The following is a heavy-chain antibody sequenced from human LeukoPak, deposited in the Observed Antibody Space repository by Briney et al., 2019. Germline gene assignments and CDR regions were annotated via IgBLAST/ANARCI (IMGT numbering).Heavy chain of an antibody. CDR2: ISGSGGST. D-gene: IGHD6-13*01. J-gene: IGHJ6*02. V-gene: IGHV3-23*01. CDR1: GFTFSSYA. Sequence: GGSLRLSCAASGFTFSSYAMSWVRQAPGKGLEWASAISGSGGSTYYADSVKGRFTISRDNSKNALYLQMNSLRAEDTAVYYCAKSSSSWYPSYYYYGMDVWGQGTTVTVSS. CDR3: AKSSSSWYPSYYYYGMDV.